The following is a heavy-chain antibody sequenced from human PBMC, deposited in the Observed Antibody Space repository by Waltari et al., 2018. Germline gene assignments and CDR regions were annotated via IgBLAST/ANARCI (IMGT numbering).Heavy chain of an antibody. J-gene: IGHJ4*02. D-gene: IGHD6-19*01. CDR3: ARDQSSGQNFDY. CDR2: IYHSGST. CDR1: GYSISSGYY. Sequence: QVQLQESGPGLVKPSETLSLTCAVSGYSISSGYYWGWIRQPPGKGLEWIGSIYHSGSTDYNPSLKSRVTISVDTSKNQFSLKLSSVTAADTAVYYCARDQSSGQNFDYWGQGTLVTVSS. V-gene: IGHV4-38-2*02.